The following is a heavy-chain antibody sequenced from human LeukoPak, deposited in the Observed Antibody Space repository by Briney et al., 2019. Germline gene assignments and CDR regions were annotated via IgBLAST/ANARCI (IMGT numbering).Heavy chain of an antibody. D-gene: IGHD3-10*01. CDR3: ARDKGRFNFDY. CDR1: GFTFNDYY. CDR2: ISSSSSYT. V-gene: IGHV3-11*06. Sequence: GGSLRLSCAASGFTFNDYYMSWVRQAPGKGLEWVSYISSSSSYTNYADSVKGRFTISRDNAKNSLYLQVDSLRAEDTAVYYCARDKGRFNFDYWGQGTLVTVSS. J-gene: IGHJ4*02.